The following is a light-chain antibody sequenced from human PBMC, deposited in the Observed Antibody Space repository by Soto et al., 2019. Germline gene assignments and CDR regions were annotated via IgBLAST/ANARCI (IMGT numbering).Light chain of an antibody. Sequence: QSALTQPASVSGSPGQSITISCTGTSSDVGGYNYVSWYQQHPGKAPKLMIYEVSYRPSGVSNRFSGSKSGNTASLTISGLQAEDEADYYCSSYTSSSTFYXXGTGXKVTVL. J-gene: IGLJ1*01. V-gene: IGLV2-14*01. CDR2: EVS. CDR1: SSDVGGYNY. CDR3: SSYTSSSTFYX.